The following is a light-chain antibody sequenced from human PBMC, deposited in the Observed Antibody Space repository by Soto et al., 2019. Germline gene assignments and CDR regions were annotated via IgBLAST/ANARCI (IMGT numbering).Light chain of an antibody. CDR3: QQRSNWPPIT. J-gene: IGKJ1*01. CDR1: QSVSSN. CDR2: DTS. V-gene: IGKV3-15*01. Sequence: EIVMTQSPATLSVSPGARATLSCRASQSVSSNLAWYQQKPGQAPRLLIYDTSTRATGVPTRFSGSRSGAEFTLTINSLQSEDFAVYYCQQRSNWPPITFGQGTKVDIK.